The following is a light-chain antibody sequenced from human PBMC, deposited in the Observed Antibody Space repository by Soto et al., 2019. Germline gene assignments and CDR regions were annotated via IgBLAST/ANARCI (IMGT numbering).Light chain of an antibody. CDR2: GAS. V-gene: IGKV3-15*01. J-gene: IGKJ3*01. Sequence: EIVMTQSPATLSVSPGERATLSCRASQSVTSNLAWYQQKPGQAPRLLLYGASSRANGIPARFSGSGSGTEFTLTISSLEAEDSALYYCQHRSNWPPFTFGPGTKVDI. CDR3: QHRSNWPPFT. CDR1: QSVTSN.